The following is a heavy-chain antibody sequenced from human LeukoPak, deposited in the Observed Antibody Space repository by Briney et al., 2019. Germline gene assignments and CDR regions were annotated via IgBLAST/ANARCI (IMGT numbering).Heavy chain of an antibody. CDR2: INHSGST. D-gene: IGHD2-8*02. V-gene: IGHV4-34*01. CDR1: VGSFSGYY. J-gene: IGHJ4*02. Sequence: SETLSLTCAVYVGSFSGYYWSWIRQPPGKGLEWIGEINHSGSTNYNPSHKRRVTISVGTPKNQFSLKLSSVTGADTAVYYCAVTSPGGNLFDYWGQGTLGTVSS. CDR3: AVTSPGGNLFDY.